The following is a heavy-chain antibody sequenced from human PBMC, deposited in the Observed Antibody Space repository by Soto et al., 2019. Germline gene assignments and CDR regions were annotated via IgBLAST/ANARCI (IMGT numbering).Heavy chain of an antibody. J-gene: IGHJ4*02. CDR1: GFTFTNAW. D-gene: IGHD3-22*01. Sequence: GGSLRLSCAASGFTFTNAWMSWVRQAPGKGLEWVGRIKSKTDRGTTDYAAPVKGRFTISRDASKNTLYLQMTSLKTGDTAVHYCTTALYEGDYWGQGTLVTVSS. V-gene: IGHV3-15*01. CDR3: TTALYEGDY. CDR2: IKSKTDRGTT.